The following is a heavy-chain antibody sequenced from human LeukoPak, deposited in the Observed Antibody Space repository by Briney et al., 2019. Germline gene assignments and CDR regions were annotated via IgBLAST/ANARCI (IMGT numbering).Heavy chain of an antibody. V-gene: IGHV3-30*04. J-gene: IGHJ6*03. Sequence: PGGSLRLSCAASGFTFSSYSMHWVRQAPGKGLEWVADISYDGSNKYYADSVKGRFTISRDNSKNTLYLQMNSLRAEDTDVYSCARGRFGEGYYYMDVWGKGTTVTVSS. D-gene: IGHD3-10*01. CDR2: ISYDGSNK. CDR1: GFTFSSYS. CDR3: ARGRFGEGYYYMDV.